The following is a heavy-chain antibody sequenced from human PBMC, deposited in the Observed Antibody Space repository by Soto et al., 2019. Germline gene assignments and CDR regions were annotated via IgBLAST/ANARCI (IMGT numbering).Heavy chain of an antibody. CDR1: GGTFSSYA. CDR3: ARYKAAPSPITIFGVVRPPYYYYGMDV. V-gene: IGHV1-69*06. J-gene: IGHJ6*02. D-gene: IGHD3-3*01. CDR2: IIPIFGTA. Sequence: SVKVSCKASGGTFSSYAISWVRQAPGQGLEWMGGIIPIFGTANYAQKFQGRVTITADKSTSTAYMELSSLRSEDTAVYYCARYKAAPSPITIFGVVRPPYYYYGMDVWGQGTTVTVSS.